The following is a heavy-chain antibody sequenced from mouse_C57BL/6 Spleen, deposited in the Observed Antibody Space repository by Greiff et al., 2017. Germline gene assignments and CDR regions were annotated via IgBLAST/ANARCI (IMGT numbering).Heavy chain of an antibody. V-gene: IGHV1-19*01. D-gene: IGHD1-1*01. Sequence: EVQLQQSGPVLVKPGASVKMSCKASGYTFTDYYMNWVKQSPGKSLEWIGVINPYNGGTSYNQKFKGKATLTVDKSSSTAYMELNSLTSEDSAVYYCAGYYGSSLAYWGQGTLVTVSA. CDR1: GYTFTDYY. J-gene: IGHJ3*01. CDR3: AGYYGSSLAY. CDR2: INPYNGGT.